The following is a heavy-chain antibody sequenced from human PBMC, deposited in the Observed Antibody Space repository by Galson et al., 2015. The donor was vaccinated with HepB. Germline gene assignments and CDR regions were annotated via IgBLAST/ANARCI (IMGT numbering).Heavy chain of an antibody. CDR3: TKGRITFVRGELES. CDR1: GFKFDDYA. Sequence: SLRLSCAASGFKFDDYAMHWVRQVPTKGLEWVSGLSWNGDKIGYADSVEGRFTVSRDNDNNSLHLKMNSLRPEDTGVYYCTKGRITFVRGELESWGRGVLVTVSS. D-gene: IGHD3-10*01. CDR2: LSWNGDKI. V-gene: IGHV3-9*01. J-gene: IGHJ4*02.